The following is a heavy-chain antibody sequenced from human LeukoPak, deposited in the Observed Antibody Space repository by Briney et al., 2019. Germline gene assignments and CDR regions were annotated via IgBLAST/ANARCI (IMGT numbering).Heavy chain of an antibody. Sequence: PSQTLSLTCAVSGVSISSGGYSWSWIRQPPGKGLEWIGYIYHSGSTYYNPSLKSRVTISVDRSKNQFSLKLSSVTAADTAVYYCARGRYCSGGSCYSADPLDYWGQGTLVTVSS. CDR1: GVSISSGGYS. D-gene: IGHD2-15*01. V-gene: IGHV4-30-2*01. J-gene: IGHJ4*02. CDR2: IYHSGST. CDR3: ARGRYCSGGSCYSADPLDY.